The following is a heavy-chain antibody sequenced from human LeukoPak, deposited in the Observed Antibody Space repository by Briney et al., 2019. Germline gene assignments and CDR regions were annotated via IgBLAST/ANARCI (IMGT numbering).Heavy chain of an antibody. J-gene: IGHJ4*02. V-gene: IGHV3-33*01. CDR1: GFTFRNYA. D-gene: IGHD2-15*01. CDR2: IGYDGGNE. CDR3: ARETVCSGGSCYYEFDY. Sequence: GGSLRLSCSASGFTFRNYAIHWVRQAPGKGLEWVAVIGYDGGNEYYADSVKGRFTISRDNSKNTLYLQMNSLRAEDTAVYYCARETVCSGGSCYYEFDYWGQGTLVTVSS.